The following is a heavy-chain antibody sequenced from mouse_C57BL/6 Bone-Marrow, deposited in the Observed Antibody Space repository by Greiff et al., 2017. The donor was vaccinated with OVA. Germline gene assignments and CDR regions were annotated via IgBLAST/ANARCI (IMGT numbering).Heavy chain of an antibody. CDR3: ARGSNPAWFAY. D-gene: IGHD2-5*01. CDR1: GYTFTDYY. CDR2: INPYNGGT. J-gene: IGHJ3*01. Sequence: EVQLQQSGPVLVKPGASVKMSCKASGYTFTDYYMNWVKQSHGKSLEWIGVINPYNGGTSYNQKFKGKATLTVDKSSSTAYMELNSLTSEDSAVYYCARGSNPAWFAYWGQGTLVTVSA. V-gene: IGHV1-19*01.